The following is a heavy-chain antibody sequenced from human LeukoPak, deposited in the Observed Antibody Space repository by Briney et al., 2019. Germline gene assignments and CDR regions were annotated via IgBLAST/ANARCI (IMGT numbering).Heavy chain of an antibody. V-gene: IGHV1-2*02. J-gene: IGHJ6*02. CDR1: GYTFTGYY. Sequence: GASVKVSCKASGYTFTGYYMHWVRQAPGQGLEWMGWINPNSGGTNYAQKFQGRVTMTRDTSISTAYMELSRLRSDDTAVYYCAREGLGYCSGGSCSLYYYYGMDVWGQGTTVTVSS. CDR3: AREGLGYCSGGSCSLYYYYGMDV. CDR2: INPNSGGT. D-gene: IGHD2-15*01.